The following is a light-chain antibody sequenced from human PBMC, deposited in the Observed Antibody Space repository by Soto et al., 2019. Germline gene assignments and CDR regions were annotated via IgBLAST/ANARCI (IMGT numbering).Light chain of an antibody. CDR2: AAS. J-gene: IGKJ4*02. Sequence: DIQMTQSPSSLSASVGDRVTITCRASQSISSYLNWYQQKPGKAPKLLIYAASRLQSEFTSRFSGSESGTDFTLTISSLQPEDFATYYCQQSYSTPLTFGGGTKVEIK. V-gene: IGKV1-39*01. CDR3: QQSYSTPLT. CDR1: QSISSY.